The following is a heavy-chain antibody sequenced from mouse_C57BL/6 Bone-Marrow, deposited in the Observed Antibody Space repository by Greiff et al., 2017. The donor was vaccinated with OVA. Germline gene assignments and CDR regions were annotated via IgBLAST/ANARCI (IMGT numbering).Heavy chain of an antibody. CDR2: ISYDGSN. Sequence: EVQLQQSGPGLVKPSQSLSLTCSVTGYSITSGYYWNWIRQFPGNKLEWMGYISYDGSNNYNPSLKNRISITRDTSKNQFFLKLNSVTTEDTATYYCARGVTGTWYFDVWGTGTTVTVSS. CDR3: ARGVTGTWYFDV. D-gene: IGHD4-1*01. J-gene: IGHJ1*03. V-gene: IGHV3-6*01. CDR1: GYSITSGYY.